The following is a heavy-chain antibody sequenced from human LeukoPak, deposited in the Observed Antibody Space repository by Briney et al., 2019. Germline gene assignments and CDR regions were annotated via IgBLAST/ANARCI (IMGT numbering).Heavy chain of an antibody. J-gene: IGHJ4*02. CDR3: ARVADPYSGSYFDY. CDR2: ISAYNGNT. Sequence: APVKVSCKASGYTFTSYGISWVRQAPGQGLEWMGWISAYNGNTNYAQKLQGRVTMTTDTSTSTAYMELRSLRSDDTAVYYCARVADPYSGSYFDYWGQGTLVTVSS. D-gene: IGHD1-26*01. CDR1: GYTFTSYG. V-gene: IGHV1-18*01.